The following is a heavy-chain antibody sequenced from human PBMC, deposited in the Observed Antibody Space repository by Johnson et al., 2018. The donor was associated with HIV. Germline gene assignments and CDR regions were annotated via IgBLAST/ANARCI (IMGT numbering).Heavy chain of an antibody. J-gene: IGHJ3*02. CDR2: ISWDGGSI. CDR1: GFTFDDYT. Sequence: VQLVESGGVVVQPGGSLRLSCAASGFTFDDYTMHWVRQAPGKGLEWVSLISWDGGSIGYADSVKGRFTISRDNSKNSLYLQMNSRRPEDTALYYCANGENGWRGREAFDIWGQGTMVTVSS. CDR3: ANGENGWRGREAFDI. V-gene: IGHV3-43*01. D-gene: IGHD6-19*01.